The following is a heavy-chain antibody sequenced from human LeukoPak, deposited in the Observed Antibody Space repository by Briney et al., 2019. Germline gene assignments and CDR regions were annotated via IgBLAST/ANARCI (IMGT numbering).Heavy chain of an antibody. J-gene: IGHJ5*02. Sequence: SVKVSCKASGGTFSSYAISWVRQAPGQGLEWMGRIIPIFGTANYAQKFQGRVTITTDESTSTAYMELSSLRSEDTAVYYCARVQGSGYDWGNWFDPWGQGTLVTVSS. CDR1: GGTFSSYA. D-gene: IGHD5-12*01. CDR2: IIPIFGTA. CDR3: ARVQGSGYDWGNWFDP. V-gene: IGHV1-69*05.